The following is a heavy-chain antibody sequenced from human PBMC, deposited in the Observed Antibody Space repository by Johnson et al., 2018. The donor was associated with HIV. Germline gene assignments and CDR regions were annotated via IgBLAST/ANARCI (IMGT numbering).Heavy chain of an antibody. D-gene: IGHD6-25*01. CDR3: ARFGMGSSGDAFDI. CDR2: ISYNGSDT. J-gene: IGHJ3*02. CDR1: GFTFSSYA. Sequence: QVQLVESGGGVVQPGRSLRLSCAASGFTFSSYAMHWVRQAPGKGLEWVTVISYNGSDTYNADSVKGRFTISRDNAKNSLYLQMNSLRAEDTAVYYCARFGMGSSGDAFDIWGQGTMVTVSS. V-gene: IGHV3-30-3*01.